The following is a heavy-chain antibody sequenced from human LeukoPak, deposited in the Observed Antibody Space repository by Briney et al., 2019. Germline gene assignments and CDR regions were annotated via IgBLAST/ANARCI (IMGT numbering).Heavy chain of an antibody. V-gene: IGHV4-30-4*01. Sequence: KSSETLSLTCTVSGGSISSGDYYWSWIRQPPGKGLEWIGYIYYSGSTYYNPSLKSRVTISVDTSKNQFSLKLSSVTAADTAVYYCARAVLRYFDWDGWFDPWGQGTLVTVSS. CDR2: IYYSGST. CDR1: GGSISSGDYY. J-gene: IGHJ5*02. CDR3: ARAVLRYFDWDGWFDP. D-gene: IGHD3-9*01.